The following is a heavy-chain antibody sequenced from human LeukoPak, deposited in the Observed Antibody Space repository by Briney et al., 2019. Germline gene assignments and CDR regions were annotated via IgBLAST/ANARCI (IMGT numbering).Heavy chain of an antibody. CDR3: ARQDGFQSYYFDY. Sequence: GESLKISCLASGYSFTHYWIAWVRQMPGKGLEWMGIIYPGDSDTRYSPSFQGQVTISVDKSISTAFLQWSSLKASDTAMYYCARQDGFQSYYFDYWGQGTLVTVSS. V-gene: IGHV5-51*01. D-gene: IGHD5-24*01. CDR2: IYPGDSDT. J-gene: IGHJ4*02. CDR1: GYSFTHYW.